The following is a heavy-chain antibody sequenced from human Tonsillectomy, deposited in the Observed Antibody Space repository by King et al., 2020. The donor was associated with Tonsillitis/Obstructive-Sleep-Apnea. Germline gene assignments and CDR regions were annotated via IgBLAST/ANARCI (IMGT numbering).Heavy chain of an antibody. CDR2: ISNDGSNK. J-gene: IGHJ6*02. V-gene: IGHV3-30*04. CDR3: ARGYDFWSGYYSPVGMNYYGMDV. D-gene: IGHD3-3*01. CDR1: GFTFINYA. Sequence: VQLVESGGGVVQPGRSLRLSCAASGFTFINYAMHGVRQAPGKGLEWVAVISNDGSNKCYADSVKGRFTISRDNSKNTLYLQMKSVRAEDTAVYYCARGYDFWSGYYSPVGMNYYGMDVWGQGTTVTVSS.